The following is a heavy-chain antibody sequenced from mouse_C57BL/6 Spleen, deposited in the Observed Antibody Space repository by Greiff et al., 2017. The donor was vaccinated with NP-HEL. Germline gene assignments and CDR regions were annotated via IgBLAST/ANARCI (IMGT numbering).Heavy chain of an antibody. Sequence: EVHLVESGGGLVKPGGSLKLSCAASGFTFSSYAMSWVRQTPEKRLEWVATISDGGSYTYYPDNVKGRFTISRDNAKNNLYLQMSHLKSEDTAMYYCARDPLYDYDGGNAMDYWGQGTSVTVSS. CDR2: ISDGGSYT. V-gene: IGHV5-4*01. D-gene: IGHD2-4*01. J-gene: IGHJ4*01. CDR3: ARDPLYDYDGGNAMDY. CDR1: GFTFSSYA.